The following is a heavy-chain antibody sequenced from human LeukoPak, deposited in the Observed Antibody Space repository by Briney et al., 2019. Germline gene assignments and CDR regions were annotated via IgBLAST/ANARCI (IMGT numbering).Heavy chain of an antibody. Sequence: ASVKVSCKASGGTFSSYTIRWVRQAPGQGLEWMGRIIPILGIANYAQKFQGRVTITADKSTSTAYMELSSLRSEDTAVYYCARSSSWRGRVLGYYFDYWGQGTLVTVSS. J-gene: IGHJ4*02. CDR3: ARSSSWRGRVLGYYFDY. V-gene: IGHV1-69*02. CDR1: GGTFSSYT. CDR2: IIPILGIA. D-gene: IGHD6-13*01.